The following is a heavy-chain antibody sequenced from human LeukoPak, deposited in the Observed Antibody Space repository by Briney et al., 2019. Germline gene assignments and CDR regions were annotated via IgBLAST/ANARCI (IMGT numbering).Heavy chain of an antibody. CDR3: ARGPTTVTRAFDY. J-gene: IGHJ4*02. CDR2: IYHSGST. CDR1: GYSISSGYY. Sequence: SETLSLTCTVSGYSISSGYYWGWIRQPPGKGLEWIGSIYHSGSTYYNPSLKSRVTISVDTSKNQFSLKLSSVTAADTAVYYCARGPTTVTRAFDYWGQGTLVTVSS. D-gene: IGHD4-17*01. V-gene: IGHV4-38-2*02.